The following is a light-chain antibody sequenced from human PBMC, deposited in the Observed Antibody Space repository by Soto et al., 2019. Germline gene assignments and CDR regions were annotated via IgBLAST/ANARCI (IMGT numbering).Light chain of an antibody. CDR1: QSVTSSY. J-gene: IGKJ4*01. V-gene: IGKV3-20*01. CDR2: GAS. Sequence: EIVLTQSPGTLSLSPGERATLSCRSSQSVTSSYLAWYQQKVGQAPRLLIYGASTRATGIPDRFSGSGSGTDFTLTISRLEPEDFAVYYSKQYGSSPPLSLGGGTKVDNK. CDR3: KQYGSSPPLS.